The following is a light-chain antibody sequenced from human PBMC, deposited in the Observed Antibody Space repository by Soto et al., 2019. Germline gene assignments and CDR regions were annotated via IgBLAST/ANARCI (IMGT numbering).Light chain of an antibody. J-gene: IGKJ1*01. CDR2: AAA. CDR3: QQTYVTPPWA. CDR1: QNITNY. V-gene: IGKV1-39*01. Sequence: RLPQSPSSLSASVGEGVPWPCRASQNITNYLNWNQQKPGKAPKLLIFAAANLEIGIPSRFSGSGSGTDFTLSISNLQPEDFATYFCQQTYVTPPWAFGQGTKVEV.